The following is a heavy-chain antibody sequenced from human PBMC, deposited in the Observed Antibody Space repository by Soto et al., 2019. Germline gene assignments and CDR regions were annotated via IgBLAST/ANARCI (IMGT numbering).Heavy chain of an antibody. Sequence: SETLSLTCSVSGGSIGSCNFYWSWIRQPPGKGLEWLTSIYHTGTIYITPSLRSRLTISSDTSRNQFSLNLTSVTAADTALYFCARQNVQIGPGFFDYWGRGTLVTVS. CDR2: IYHTGTI. V-gene: IGHV4-30-4*01. CDR3: ARQNVQIGPGFFDY. D-gene: IGHD3-10*02. J-gene: IGHJ4*02. CDR1: GGSIGSCNFY.